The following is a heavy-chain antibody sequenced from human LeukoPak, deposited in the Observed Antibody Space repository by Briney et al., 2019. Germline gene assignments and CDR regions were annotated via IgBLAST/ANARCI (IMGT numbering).Heavy chain of an antibody. CDR2: ISGSGGST. J-gene: IGHJ4*02. CDR1: GFTFNSYA. D-gene: IGHD3-3*01. Sequence: PGGSLRLSCAVSGFTFNSYAMNWVRQAPGKGLEWVSTISGSGGSTYYTDSVKGRFTISRDNSKNTVYLQMNSLRAEDTAVYYCAKDRTYYDFWSGYFDYWGQGTLVTVSS. V-gene: IGHV3-23*01. CDR3: AKDRTYYDFWSGYFDY.